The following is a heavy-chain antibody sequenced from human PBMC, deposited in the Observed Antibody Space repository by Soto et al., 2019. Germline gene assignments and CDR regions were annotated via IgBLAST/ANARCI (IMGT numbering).Heavy chain of an antibody. J-gene: IGHJ3*02. CDR1: GGSISSSSYY. D-gene: IGHD2-15*01. Sequence: QLQLQESGPGLVKPSETLSLTCTVSGGSISSSSYYWGWIRQAPGKGLEWIGSIYYSGRTYYNPSLTSRLPISVDPPKSQFSLKRSSVTAADTAVYYCARLYCSGGSCPPAFDIWGQGTMVTVSS. CDR2: IYYSGRT. V-gene: IGHV4-39*01. CDR3: ARLYCSGGSCPPAFDI.